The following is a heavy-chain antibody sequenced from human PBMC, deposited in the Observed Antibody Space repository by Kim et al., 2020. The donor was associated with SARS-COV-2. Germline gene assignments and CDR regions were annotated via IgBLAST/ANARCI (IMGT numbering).Heavy chain of an antibody. D-gene: IGHD2-2*01. V-gene: IGHV1-8*01. CDR3: ARVPRSGDSSSCYETSFDY. CDR2: MNPDSGNT. J-gene: IGHJ4*02. CDR1: GYTFTSYD. Sequence: ASVKVSCKASGYTFTSYDINWVRQATGQGLEWVGWMNPDSGNTGYVQKFQGRVTMIANTSISTAYMELSSLRSEDTAVYYCARVPRSGDSSSCYETSFDYWGQGTLVTVSS.